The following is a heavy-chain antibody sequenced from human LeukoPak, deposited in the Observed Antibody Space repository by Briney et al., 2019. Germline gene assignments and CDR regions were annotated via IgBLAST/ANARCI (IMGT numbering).Heavy chain of an antibody. CDR1: GYIFTNYY. D-gene: IGHD6-19*01. CDR2: INPSGGST. CDR3: ARNTGSGFDY. J-gene: IGHJ4*02. V-gene: IGHV1-46*01. Sequence: VASVKVSCKASGYIFTNYYMHWVRQAPGQGLEWMGFINPSGGSTSYAQKFQGRVTMTRDMSTSTVYMELSSLRSDDTAVYYCARNTGSGFDYWGQGTLVTVSS.